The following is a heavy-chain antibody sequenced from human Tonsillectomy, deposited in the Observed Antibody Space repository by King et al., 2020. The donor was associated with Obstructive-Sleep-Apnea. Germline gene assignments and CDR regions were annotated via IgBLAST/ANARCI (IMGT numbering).Heavy chain of an antibody. CDR2: INHSGST. J-gene: IGHJ4*02. D-gene: IGHD4-23*01. Sequence: VQLQQWGAGLLKPSETLSLTCAVYGGSFSGYYWSWIRQPPGKGLEWIGEINHSGSTNYNPSPKSRVTISVDTSKNQFSLKLSSVTAADTAVYYCAIRKSGKYYFDYWGQGTLVTVSS. CDR3: AIRKSGKYYFDY. CDR1: GGSFSGYY. V-gene: IGHV4-34*01.